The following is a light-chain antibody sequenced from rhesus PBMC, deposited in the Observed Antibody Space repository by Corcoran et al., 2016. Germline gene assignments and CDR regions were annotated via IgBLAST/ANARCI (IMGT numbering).Light chain of an antibody. Sequence: DIQMTQSPSSLSASAGDRVTITCRASQGISTYLNWYQQKPGKAPKRLIYAASSLESGVPSRFSGSGAGTEFTLTISSLQPEDVATYYCLQYNSNPRTFGQGTKGEIK. CDR1: QGISTY. J-gene: IGKJ1*01. CDR3: LQYNSNPRT. V-gene: IGKV1-43*01. CDR2: AAS.